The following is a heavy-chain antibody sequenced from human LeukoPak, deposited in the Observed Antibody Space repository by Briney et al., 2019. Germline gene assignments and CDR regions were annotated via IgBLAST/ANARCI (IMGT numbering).Heavy chain of an antibody. CDR1: GFTFDSYW. V-gene: IGHV3-7*01. Sequence: GSLRLSCAAAGFTFDSYWMSWVRQAPGKGLEWVANLKQDGSDKIYVDSVKGRFTISRDNAKNLMYLQMNSLRVEDTAVYYCARDRGGNYDFWSGYGGNWFDSWGQGTLVTVSS. CDR3: ARDRGGNYDFWSGYGGNWFDS. D-gene: IGHD3-3*01. CDR2: LKQDGSDK. J-gene: IGHJ5*01.